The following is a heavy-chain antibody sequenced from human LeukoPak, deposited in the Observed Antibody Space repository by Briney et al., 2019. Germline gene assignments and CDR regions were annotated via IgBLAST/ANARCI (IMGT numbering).Heavy chain of an antibody. CDR3: ATLGYCSGGSCRNLDY. V-gene: IGHV1-2*02. J-gene: IGHJ4*02. CDR1: GYTFTGYY. CDR2: INPNSGGT. D-gene: IGHD2-15*01. Sequence: ASVKVSCKASGYTFTGYYMHWVRQAPGQGLEWMGWINPNSGGTNYAQKFQGRVTMTRDTSISTAYMELSRLRSDDTAVYYCATLGYCSGGSCRNLDYWGQGTLVTVSS.